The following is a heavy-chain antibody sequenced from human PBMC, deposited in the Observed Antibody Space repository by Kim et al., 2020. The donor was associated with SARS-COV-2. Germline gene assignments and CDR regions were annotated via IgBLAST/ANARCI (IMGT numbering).Heavy chain of an antibody. CDR3: ARKDRNGYSYYGMDV. D-gene: IGHD2-8*01. CDR2: INTNTGNP. Sequence: ASVKVSCKASGYSFTTYAMNWVRQAPGQGLEWMGWINTNTGNPTYAQGFTGRFAFSLDTAVSTSYLQISSLKAEDTAVYYCARKDRNGYSYYGMDVWGQGTTVTVSS. CDR1: GYSFTTYA. V-gene: IGHV7-4-1*02. J-gene: IGHJ6*02.